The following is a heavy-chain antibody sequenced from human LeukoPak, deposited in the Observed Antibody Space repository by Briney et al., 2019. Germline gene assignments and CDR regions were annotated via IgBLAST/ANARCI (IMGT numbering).Heavy chain of an antibody. V-gene: IGHV3-30-3*01. CDR1: GFTFSSYA. J-gene: IGHJ4*02. CDR2: ISYDGSNK. Sequence: PGGSLRLSCAASGFTFSSYAMHWLRQAPGKGLEWVAVISYDGSNKYYADSVKGRFTISRDNSKNTLYLQMNSLRAEDTAVYYCAIDFGTDWGQGTLVTVSS. D-gene: IGHD3-10*01. CDR3: AIDFGTD.